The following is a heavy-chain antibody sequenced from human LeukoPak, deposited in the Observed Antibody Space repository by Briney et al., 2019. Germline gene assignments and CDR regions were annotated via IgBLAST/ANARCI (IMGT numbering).Heavy chain of an antibody. J-gene: IGHJ5*02. D-gene: IGHD6-13*01. CDR3: ARLLQLVGDSSWFDP. V-gene: IGHV5-51*01. CDR1: GYSFTSYW. CDR2: IYPGDSDT. Sequence: GESLQISCKGSGYSFTSYWIGWVRQLPGKGLEWMGIIYPGDSDTRYSPSFQGQVTISADKSISTAYLQWSSLKASDTAMYYCARLLQLVGDSSWFDPWGQGTLVTVSS.